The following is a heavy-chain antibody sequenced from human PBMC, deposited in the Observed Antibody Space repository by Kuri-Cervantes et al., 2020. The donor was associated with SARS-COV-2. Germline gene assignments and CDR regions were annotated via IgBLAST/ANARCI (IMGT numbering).Heavy chain of an antibody. J-gene: IGHJ3*01. CDR1: GFTFSSYS. CDR3: ARDRSIVLVPAAIGLDAFSV. Sequence: GGSLRLSCAASGFTFSSYSMNWVRQAPGKGLEWVSSISSSSSYIYYADSVKGRFTISRDNAKNSLYLQMNSLRAEDTAVYYCARDRSIVLVPAAIGLDAFSVWGQGTMVTVSS. CDR2: ISSSSSYI. V-gene: IGHV3-21*01. D-gene: IGHD2-2*02.